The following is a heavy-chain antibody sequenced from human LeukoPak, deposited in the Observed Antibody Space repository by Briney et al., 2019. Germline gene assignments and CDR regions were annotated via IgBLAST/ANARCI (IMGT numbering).Heavy chain of an antibody. CDR3: ARQRPWGLSRYFDY. CDR1: GGSISSYY. J-gene: IGHJ4*02. D-gene: IGHD7-27*01. V-gene: IGHV4-4*07. CDR2: IYISGST. Sequence: PSETLSLTCTVSGGSISSYYWNCIRQPAGKGLEWIGRIYISGSTNYNPSLKSRVTISVDTSKNQFSLKLTSVTAADTAVYFCARQRPWGLSRYFDYWGQGTLVTVSS.